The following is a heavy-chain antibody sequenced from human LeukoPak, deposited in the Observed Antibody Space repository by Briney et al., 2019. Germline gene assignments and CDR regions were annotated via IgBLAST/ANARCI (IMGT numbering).Heavy chain of an antibody. D-gene: IGHD2-15*01. V-gene: IGHV3-30*18. J-gene: IGHJ4*02. CDR3: AKGGPTPRMSYFDY. Sequence: GRSLRLSCAASGFTFSSYGMHWVRQAPGKGLEWVAVISYDGSNKYYADSVKGRFTISRDNSKNTLYLQMNSLRAEDTAVYYCAKGGPTPRMSYFDYWGQGTLVTVSS. CDR1: GFTFSSYG. CDR2: ISYDGSNK.